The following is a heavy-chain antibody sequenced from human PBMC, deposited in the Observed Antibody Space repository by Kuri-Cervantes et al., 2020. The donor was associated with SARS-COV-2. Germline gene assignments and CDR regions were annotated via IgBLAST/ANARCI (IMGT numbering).Heavy chain of an antibody. CDR2: ISSSSSTI. CDR1: GFTFSDYN. V-gene: IGHV3-48*01. J-gene: IGHJ6*02. D-gene: IGHD2-2*01. CDR3: ASRSYQLLAYYYYGMDV. Sequence: LKISCAASGFTFSDYNMNWVRQAPGKGLEWVSYISSSSSTIYYADSVKGRFTISRDNAKNSLYLQMNSLRAEDTAVYYCASRSYQLLAYYYYGMDVWGQGTTVIVSS.